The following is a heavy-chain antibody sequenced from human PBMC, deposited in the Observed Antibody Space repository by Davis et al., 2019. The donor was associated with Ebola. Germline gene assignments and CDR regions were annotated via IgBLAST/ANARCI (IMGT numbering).Heavy chain of an antibody. J-gene: IGHJ5*02. CDR3: AIDADFGEYGWFDP. D-gene: IGHD4-17*01. CDR2: FGTGGDT. V-gene: IGHV3-23*01. CDR1: GFIFRNYV. Sequence: GGSLRLSCETSGFIFRNYVMSWVRQAPGKGLEWVSTFGTGGDTYYADSVKGRFAISRDNSKNTVYLQMNSLRPDDTATYYCAIDADFGEYGWFDPWGQGTLVIVSS.